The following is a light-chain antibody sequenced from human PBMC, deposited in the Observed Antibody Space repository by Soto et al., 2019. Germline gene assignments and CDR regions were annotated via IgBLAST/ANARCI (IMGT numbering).Light chain of an antibody. Sequence: EIVLTQSPAILSLSPGERATLSCRASQSLTTNFLAWYQHKPGQTPRLLIYDTSARATGVPARFSGSRSGPEFTLTINSLQSEDSAIYYCQRYNNWPLTFGGGTKVDIK. J-gene: IGKJ4*01. CDR3: QRYNNWPLT. V-gene: IGKV3-15*01. CDR1: QSLTTN. CDR2: DTS.